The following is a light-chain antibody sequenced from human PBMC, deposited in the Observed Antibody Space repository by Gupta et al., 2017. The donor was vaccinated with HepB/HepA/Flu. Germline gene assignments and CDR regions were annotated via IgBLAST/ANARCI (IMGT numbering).Light chain of an antibody. V-gene: IGLV2-23*02. CDR2: EVT. CDR3: CSYAGSNTWV. Sequence: QSALTHPASVSGSPGPSITISWTGTSSDVGNYNLVSWYQQHPGKAPKVMIYEVTKRPSGVSNRFFGAKSGNTAALTISGRQAEDEADYYCCSYAGSNTWVFGGGTKVTVL. J-gene: IGLJ3*02. CDR1: SSDVGNYNL.